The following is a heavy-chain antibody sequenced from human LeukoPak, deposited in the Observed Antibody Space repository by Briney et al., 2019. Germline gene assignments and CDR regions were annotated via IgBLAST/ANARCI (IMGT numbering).Heavy chain of an antibody. CDR2: IYPRDSDT. Sequence: GESLKISCEASGYTFTHQWIGWVRQMAGRGLEWVGIIYPRDSDTRYSPSFQGHVTISADTSINTAYLEWSSLEASDTAMYYYARHSDVIGAIWGQGTLVTVSS. CDR3: ARHSDVIGAI. D-gene: IGHD3-10*01. V-gene: IGHV5-51*01. CDR1: GYTFTHQW. J-gene: IGHJ4*02.